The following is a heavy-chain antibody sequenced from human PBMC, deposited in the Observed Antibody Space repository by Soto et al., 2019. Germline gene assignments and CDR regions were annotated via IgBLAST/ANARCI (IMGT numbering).Heavy chain of an antibody. Sequence: QVQLQESGPGLVKPSETLSLTCTVSGGSISSYYWSWIRQPPGKGLEWIGYIYYSGSTNYNPSLKSRVPISVDTSKNQFSLKLSSVTAADTAVYYCARGASWGGVDYWGQGTLVTVSS. J-gene: IGHJ4*02. CDR2: IYYSGST. D-gene: IGHD3-16*01. V-gene: IGHV4-59*01. CDR1: GGSISSYY. CDR3: ARGASWGGVDY.